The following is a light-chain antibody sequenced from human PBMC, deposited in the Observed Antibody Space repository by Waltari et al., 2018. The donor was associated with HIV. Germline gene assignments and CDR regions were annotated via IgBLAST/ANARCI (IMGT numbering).Light chain of an antibody. J-gene: IGLJ1*01. Sequence: QSVLTQPPSVSGAPGQRVTISCTGSSSNIGEGSDVLWYQQLPATAPKLLIYGNNNRPSGVPDRFSGSQSGTSASLAITGLQSGDEADFYCQSYDRSLSAFVFGTGTKVTVL. CDR2: GNN. V-gene: IGLV1-40*01. CDR1: SSNIGEGSD. CDR3: QSYDRSLSAFV.